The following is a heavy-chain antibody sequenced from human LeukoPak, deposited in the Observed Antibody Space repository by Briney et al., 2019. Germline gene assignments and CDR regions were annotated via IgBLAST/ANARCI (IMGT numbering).Heavy chain of an antibody. CDR2: INHSGST. D-gene: IGHD3-10*01. V-gene: IGHV4-34*01. CDR1: GGSFSGYY. CDR3: ARRGVRGVIALDY. Sequence: SETLSLTCAVYGGSFSGYYWSWIRQPPGKGLEWVGEINHSGSTNYNPSLKSRVTISVDTSKNQFSLKLSSVTAADTAVYYCARRGVRGVIALDYWGQGTLVTVSS. J-gene: IGHJ4*02.